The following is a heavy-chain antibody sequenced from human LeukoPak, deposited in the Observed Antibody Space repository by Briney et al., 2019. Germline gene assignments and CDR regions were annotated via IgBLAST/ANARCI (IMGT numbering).Heavy chain of an antibody. V-gene: IGHV1-69*05. CDR3: ARETQFPPVAFDI. Sequence: ASVKVSCKASGGTFSSYAISWVRQAPGQGLEWMGGIIPIFGTANYAQKFQGRVTITTDESTSTAYMELSSLRSEDTAVYYCARETQFPPVAFDIWGQGTMATVSS. CDR2: IIPIFGTA. J-gene: IGHJ3*02. CDR1: GGTFSSYA.